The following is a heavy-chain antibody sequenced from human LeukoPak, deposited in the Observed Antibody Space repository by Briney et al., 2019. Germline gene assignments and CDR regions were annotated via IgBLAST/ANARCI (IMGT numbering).Heavy chain of an antibody. V-gene: IGHV3-48*02. CDR3: SRERVIAAAGDGFDS. Sequence: RPGGSLRLSCAASGFTFGDYSMNWVRQAPGKGLEWVSYIGSSSTAIFYADSVKGRFTISRDNAKNSLFLQMNSLRDEDTALDYCSRERVIAAAGDGFDSWGRGNLVTVSS. CDR2: IGSSSTAI. J-gene: IGHJ4*02. D-gene: IGHD2-21*01. CDR1: GFTFGDYS.